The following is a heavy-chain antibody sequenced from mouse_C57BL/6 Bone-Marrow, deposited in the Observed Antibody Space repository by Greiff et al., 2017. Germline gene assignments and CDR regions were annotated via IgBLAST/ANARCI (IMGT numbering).Heavy chain of an antibody. CDR1: GFTFTDYY. V-gene: IGHV7-3*01. CDR3: ASSYDCYYYYAMDY. J-gene: IGHJ4*01. D-gene: IGHD2-3*01. Sequence: EVMLVESGGGLVQPGGSLSLSCAASGFTFTDYYMSWVRQPPGQALEWLGFIRNKANGYTTEYSASVKGRFTISRDYSQSILYLQMNALRAEDSATYYCASSYDCYYYYAMDYWGQGTSVTVSS. CDR2: IRNKANGYTT.